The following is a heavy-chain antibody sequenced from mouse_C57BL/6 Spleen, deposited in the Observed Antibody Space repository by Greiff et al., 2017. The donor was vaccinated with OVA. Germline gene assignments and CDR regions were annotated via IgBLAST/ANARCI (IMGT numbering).Heavy chain of an antibody. Sequence: EVQRVESGGGLVQPGGSLKLSCAASGFTFSDYYMYWVRQTPEKRLEWVAYISNGGGSTYYPDTVKGRFTISRANAKNTLYLQMSRLKSEDTAMYYCARFLYYYGSSYEYFDVWGTGTTVTVSS. D-gene: IGHD1-1*01. J-gene: IGHJ1*03. CDR3: ARFLYYYGSSYEYFDV. V-gene: IGHV5-12*01. CDR2: ISNGGGST. CDR1: GFTFSDYY.